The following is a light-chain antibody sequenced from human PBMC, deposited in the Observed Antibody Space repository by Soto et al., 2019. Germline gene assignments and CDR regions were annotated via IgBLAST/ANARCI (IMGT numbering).Light chain of an antibody. CDR1: SSDVGGYNY. CDR2: EVT. Sequence: QSVLTQPPSASGSLGQSVTISCTGTSSDVGGYNYVSWHQQHPGKAPKVMIYEVTKRPPGVPDRFSGSKSGNTGSLTVSGLQAEDQADYYCSSFAGGGNPVLLGGGTKLTVL. J-gene: IGLJ2*01. V-gene: IGLV2-8*01. CDR3: SSFAGGGNPVL.